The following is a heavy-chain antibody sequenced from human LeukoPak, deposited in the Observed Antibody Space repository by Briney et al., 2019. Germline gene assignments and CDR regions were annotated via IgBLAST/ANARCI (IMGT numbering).Heavy chain of an antibody. CDR2: MYSGGVT. V-gene: IGHV3-53*01. D-gene: IGHD5-18*01. J-gene: IGHJ1*01. CDR1: GFTVSSSY. Sequence: GGSLRLSCAASGFTVSSSYLSWVRQAPGKGLEWVSVMYSGGVTYYANSVKGRFTISRDNAKNSLYLQMNSLRAEDTAVYYCARDGPNGIQLWLLIEYFQHWGQGTLVTVSS. CDR3: ARDGPNGIQLWLLIEYFQH.